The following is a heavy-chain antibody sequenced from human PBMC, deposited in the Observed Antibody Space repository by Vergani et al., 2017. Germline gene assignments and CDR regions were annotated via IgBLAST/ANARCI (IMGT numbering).Heavy chain of an antibody. CDR2: IYYSGNN. V-gene: IGHV4-39*01. CDR1: GGSISSSGYY. Sequence: QLQLQESGPGLVQPSETLSLTCTVSGGSISSSGYYWGWIRQPPGKGLGWIGIIYYSGNNYYNPSLKSRVTISVDTSKTQFSLKLSYVTAADMAVYYCAGMGGYDEDYAFRIGYFDSWGPGILVTVSS. J-gene: IGHJ4*02. D-gene: IGHD3-3*01. CDR3: AGMGGYDEDYAFRIGYFDS.